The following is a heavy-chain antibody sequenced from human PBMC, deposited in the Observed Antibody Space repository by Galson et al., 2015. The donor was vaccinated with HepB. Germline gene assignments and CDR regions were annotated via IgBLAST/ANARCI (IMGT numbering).Heavy chain of an antibody. CDR1: GFTFSSYS. CDR3: AGLLGPGYYDSILQNY. D-gene: IGHD3-22*01. Sequence: SLRLSCAASGFTFSSYSMNWVRQAPGKGLEWVSSISSSSSYIYYADSVKGRFTISRDNAKNSLYLQMNSLRAEDTAVYYCAGLLGPGYYDSILQNYWGQGTLVTVSS. CDR2: ISSSSSYI. V-gene: IGHV3-21*01. J-gene: IGHJ4*02.